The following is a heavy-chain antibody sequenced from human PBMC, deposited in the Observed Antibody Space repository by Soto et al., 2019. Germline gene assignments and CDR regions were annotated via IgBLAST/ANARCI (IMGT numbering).Heavy chain of an antibody. CDR1: GGSISRSTYY. CDR3: ARQVPAAIRLGWFDP. J-gene: IGHJ5*02. V-gene: IGHV4-39*01. CDR2: IYYSGST. Sequence: PSETLSLTCTVSGGSISRSTYYWGWIRHPPGKGLEWIGSIYYSGSTYYRPPLKSRVTISVDTSKNQFSLKLSSVTAADTAVYYCARQVPAAIRLGWFDPWGQGTLVTVSS. D-gene: IGHD2-2*02.